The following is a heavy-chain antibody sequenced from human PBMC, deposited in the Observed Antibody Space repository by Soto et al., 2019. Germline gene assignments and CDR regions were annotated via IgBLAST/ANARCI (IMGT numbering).Heavy chain of an antibody. J-gene: IGHJ3*02. CDR2: IIPIFGTA. CDR1: GGTFSSYA. D-gene: IGHD4-17*01. V-gene: IGHV1-69*12. Sequence: QVQLVQSGAEVKKPGSSVKVSCKASGGTFSSYAISWVRQAPGQGLEWMGGIIPIFGTANYAQKFQGRVTITADESTSTAYLELSSLRSEDTAVYYCARDYGDYPGDADAFDIWGQGTMVTVSS. CDR3: ARDYGDYPGDADAFDI.